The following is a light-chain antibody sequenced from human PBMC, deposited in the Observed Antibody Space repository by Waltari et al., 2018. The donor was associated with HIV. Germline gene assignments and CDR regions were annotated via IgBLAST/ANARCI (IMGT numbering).Light chain of an antibody. J-gene: IGKJ4*01. V-gene: IGKV3-11*01. CDR1: QSVNSY. CDR2: DAS. CDR3: QQRRNWLT. Sequence: EIVLTQSPATLSLSPGERATLSCRASQSVNSYLAWYQQKPGQAPRLLIYDASNRATGIPARFSGSGSGTDFTLTISSLEPEDFAVYYCQQRRNWLTFGGGTKVEIK.